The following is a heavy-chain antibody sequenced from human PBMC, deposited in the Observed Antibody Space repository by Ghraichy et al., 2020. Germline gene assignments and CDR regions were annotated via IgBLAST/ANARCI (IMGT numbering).Heavy chain of an antibody. V-gene: IGHV4-39*07. CDR2: IYYSGST. J-gene: IGHJ3*01. CDR3: VRDRDFGVIVVVITTMGAFDV. D-gene: IGHD3-22*01. Sequence: SETLSLTCTVSGGSISRSGYYWGWVRQPPGKGLEWIGSIYYSGSTYYNPSLKSRVSISVDTSKNQFSLKLSSVTAADTAVYYCVRDRDFGVIVVVITTMGAFDVWGQGTMVTVSS. CDR1: GGSISRSGYY.